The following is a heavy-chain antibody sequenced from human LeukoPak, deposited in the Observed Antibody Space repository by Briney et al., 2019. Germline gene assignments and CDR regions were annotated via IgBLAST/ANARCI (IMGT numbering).Heavy chain of an antibody. J-gene: IGHJ2*01. CDR2: INWNSVSI. D-gene: IGHD4-23*01. CDR3: AKEIKDYGGPGLQGYFDL. CDR1: GFTFDDYA. V-gene: IGHV3-9*03. Sequence: GGSLRLSCAASGFTFDDYAMHWVRQAPGKGLEWVSGINWNSVSIGYADSVKGRFTISRDNAKNSLYLQMNSLRPEDMAFYYCAKEIKDYGGPGLQGYFDLWGRGTLVTVSS.